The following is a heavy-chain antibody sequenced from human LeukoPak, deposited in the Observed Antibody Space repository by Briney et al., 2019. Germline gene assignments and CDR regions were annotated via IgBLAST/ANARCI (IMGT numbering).Heavy chain of an antibody. V-gene: IGHV3-11*01. D-gene: IGHD3-22*01. CDR3: ARSPNYYDSSGYTY. Sequence: GGSLRLSCAASGFTFSDYYMSWLRQAPGKGLEWVSYISSSGSTIYYADSVKGRFTISRDNAKNSLYLQMNSLRAEDTAVYYCARSPNYYDSSGYTYWGQGTLVTVSS. J-gene: IGHJ4*02. CDR1: GFTFSDYY. CDR2: ISSSGSTI.